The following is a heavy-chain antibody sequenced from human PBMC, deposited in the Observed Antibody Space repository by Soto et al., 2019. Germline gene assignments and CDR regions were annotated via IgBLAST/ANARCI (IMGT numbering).Heavy chain of an antibody. V-gene: IGHV4-34*01. CDR2: MKHSGST. D-gene: IGHD3-3*01. J-gene: IGHJ6*02. CDR1: RGSFSGYY. Sequence: PSETLSLTCAVYRGSFSGYYWSWIRQPPGKGLEWIGEMKHSGSTNYNPSLKSRVTISVDTSKNHFSLKLSSVTAADTAVYYCARAHNDFWSGYPIPYGMDVWGQGTTVT. CDR3: ARAHNDFWSGYPIPYGMDV.